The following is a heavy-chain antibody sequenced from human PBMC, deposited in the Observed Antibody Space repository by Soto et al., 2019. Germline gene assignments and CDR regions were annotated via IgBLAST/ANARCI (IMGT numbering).Heavy chain of an antibody. J-gene: IGHJ2*01. CDR3: ARHPFWYFDL. Sequence: QMHLQESGPGLVKPPATLSLTYAVSGGSISRSSYCWGWVRQPPGKGLEWIGSVYYTGTTYYNPSLKSRVSISVDTSDNQFSLTVTSVTAADTAVYYCARHPFWYFDLWGRGSLVSVSS. CDR1: GGSISRSSYC. V-gene: IGHV4-39*01. CDR2: VYYTGTT.